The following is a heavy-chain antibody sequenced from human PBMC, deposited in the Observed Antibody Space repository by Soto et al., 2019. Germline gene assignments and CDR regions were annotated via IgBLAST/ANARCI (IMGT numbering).Heavy chain of an antibody. Sequence: GASVKVSCKASGYTFTGYYMQWVRHAPGQGLEWMGWINPNSGGTNYAQKFQGWVTMTRDTSISTAYMELSRLRSDDTAVYYCERGDDFWSDYYRAYYFGYWAQGTLVTGSS. J-gene: IGHJ4*02. CDR3: ERGDDFWSDYYRAYYFGY. CDR2: INPNSGGT. V-gene: IGHV1-2*04. CDR1: GYTFTGYY. D-gene: IGHD3-3*01.